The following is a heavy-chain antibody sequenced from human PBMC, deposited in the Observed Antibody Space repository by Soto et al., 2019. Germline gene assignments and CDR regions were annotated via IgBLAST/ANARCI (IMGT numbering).Heavy chain of an antibody. CDR1: GFSVTANY. CDR3: HGYGH. CDR2: IYSGGST. Sequence: EVQVVESGGGLIQPGRSLRLSCEVSGFSVTANYMSWVRQAPGKGLEWVSVIYSGGSTYYIDSVKGRFSISRDISKNTLYLQMNNLRAEDTAVYYCHGYGHWCQGTLVSVSS. V-gene: IGHV3-53*01. D-gene: IGHD5-12*01. J-gene: IGHJ4*02.